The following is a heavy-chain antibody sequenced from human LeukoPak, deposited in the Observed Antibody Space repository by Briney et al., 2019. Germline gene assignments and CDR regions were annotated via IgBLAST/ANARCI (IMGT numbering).Heavy chain of an antibody. CDR1: GGSISSGGYS. Sequence: SQTLSLTCAVSGGSISSGGYSWSWIRQPPGKGLEWIGYIYHSGSTYCYPSLKSRVTISVDRSKNQFSLKLSSVTAADTAVYYCARSYGSGSYSYYFDYWGQGTLVTVSS. D-gene: IGHD3-10*01. V-gene: IGHV4-30-2*01. CDR3: ARSYGSGSYSYYFDY. J-gene: IGHJ4*02. CDR2: IYHSGST.